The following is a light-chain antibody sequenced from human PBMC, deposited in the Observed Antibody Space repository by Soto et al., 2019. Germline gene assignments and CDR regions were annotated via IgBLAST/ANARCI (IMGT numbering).Light chain of an antibody. CDR1: QIISDY. V-gene: IGKV1-39*01. CDR2: AAS. CDR3: QQSYGPYT. J-gene: IGKJ2*01. Sequence: DIQMTQSPSSLSASVGDRVTITCRASQIISDYLNWYQQKPGKAPKLLIYAASSLQTGVPSRFSGSRTWTNFNPHIRSLQNENFSTYYCQQSYGPYTVGPGTKVDSK.